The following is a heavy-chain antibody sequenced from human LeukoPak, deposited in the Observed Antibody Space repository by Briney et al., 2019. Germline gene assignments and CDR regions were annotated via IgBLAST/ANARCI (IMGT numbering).Heavy chain of an antibody. CDR1: GFSFNSDW. V-gene: IGHV3-30*03. Sequence: GGSLRLSCAASGFSFNSDWMDWVRQAPGKGLEWVAVISYDGSNKYYADSVKGRFTISRDNSKNTLYLQMNSLRAEDTAVYYCASHSIAAAGTDYWGQGTLVTVSS. CDR3: ASHSIAAAGTDY. J-gene: IGHJ4*02. CDR2: ISYDGSNK. D-gene: IGHD6-13*01.